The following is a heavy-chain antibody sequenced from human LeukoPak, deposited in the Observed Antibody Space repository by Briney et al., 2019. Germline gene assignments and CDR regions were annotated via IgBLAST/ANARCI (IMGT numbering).Heavy chain of an antibody. D-gene: IGHD6-19*01. V-gene: IGHV5-51*01. J-gene: IGHJ3*02. Sequence: KCGESLKISCQGSGYNFSTYWIGWVRQMPGKGLEWMGIVYPDDSDTRYSPSFQGQVTISADKSISTAYLQWSSLKASDTAMYYCARIKYSSGWYYGAFDIWGQGTMVTVSS. CDR1: GYNFSTYW. CDR3: ARIKYSSGWYYGAFDI. CDR2: VYPDDSDT.